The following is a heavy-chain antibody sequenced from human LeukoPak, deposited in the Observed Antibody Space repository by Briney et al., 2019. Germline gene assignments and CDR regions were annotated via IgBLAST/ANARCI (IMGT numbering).Heavy chain of an antibody. Sequence: GGSLRLSCAASGLTFSSYPMHWVRQAPGKGLEWVAVISYDGSEKHYADPVKGRFTISRDNSKNTLYLQMSSLRADDTAMYYCAREGNSGYYPYWGQGILVTVSS. D-gene: IGHD3-22*01. J-gene: IGHJ4*02. V-gene: IGHV3-30-3*01. CDR1: GLTFSSYP. CDR3: AREGNSGYYPY. CDR2: ISYDGSEK.